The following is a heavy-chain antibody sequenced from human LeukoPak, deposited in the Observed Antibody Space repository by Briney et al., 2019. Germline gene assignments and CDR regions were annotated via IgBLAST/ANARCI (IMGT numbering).Heavy chain of an antibody. Sequence: SETLSLTCAVYGGSFSGYYWSWIRQPPGKGLEWNGEINQRGSTDYNPSLKSRVTISVDTSKNQFSLKLSSVTAADTAVYYCARGYGSGSYYKYWGQGTLVTVSS. CDR1: GGSFSGYY. CDR2: INQRGST. CDR3: ARGYGSGSYYKY. J-gene: IGHJ4*02. V-gene: IGHV4-34*01. D-gene: IGHD3-10*01.